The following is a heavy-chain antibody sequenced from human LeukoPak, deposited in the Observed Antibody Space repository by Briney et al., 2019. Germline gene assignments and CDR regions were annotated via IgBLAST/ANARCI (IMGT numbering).Heavy chain of an antibody. CDR2: INPKSRDT. V-gene: IGHV1-2*06. CDR3: ARGYCSGGSCYLVENWFDF. D-gene: IGHD2-15*01. J-gene: IGHJ5*01. Sequence: ASVKVSCKASGYTFSDYYMYWLRQAPGEGVEWIGRINPKSRDTNYAQNFHARVTMTRHTSMNTAYMELSRLRSDDTAVYFCARGYCSGGSCYLVENWFDFWGQGTLVTVSS. CDR1: GYTFSDYY.